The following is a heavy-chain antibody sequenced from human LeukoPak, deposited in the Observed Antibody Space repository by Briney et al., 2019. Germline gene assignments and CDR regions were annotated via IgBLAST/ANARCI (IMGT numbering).Heavy chain of an antibody. V-gene: IGHV1-2*04. D-gene: IGHD1-26*01. CDR1: GYTFTSYA. CDR2: INPNSGGT. Sequence: ASVKVSCKASGYTFTSYAMNWVRQAPGQGLEWMGWINPNSGGTNYAQKFQGWVTMTRDTSISTAYMELSRLRSDDTAVYYCARDLSGSPGGFDCWGQGTLVTVSS. J-gene: IGHJ4*02. CDR3: ARDLSGSPGGFDC.